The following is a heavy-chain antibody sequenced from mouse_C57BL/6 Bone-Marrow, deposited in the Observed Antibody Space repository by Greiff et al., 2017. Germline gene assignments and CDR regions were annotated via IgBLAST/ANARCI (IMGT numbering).Heavy chain of an antibody. CDR3: ARDYGSIYVEFAY. CDR2: ISDGGSYT. CDR1: GFTFSSYA. Sequence: DVKLVESGGGLVKPGGSLKLSCAASGFTFSSYAMSWVRQTPEKRLEWVATISDGGSYTYYPDNVKGRFTISRDNAKNNLYLQMSHLKSEDTAMYYCARDYGSIYVEFAYWGQGTLVTVSA. V-gene: IGHV5-4*01. D-gene: IGHD1-1*01. J-gene: IGHJ3*01.